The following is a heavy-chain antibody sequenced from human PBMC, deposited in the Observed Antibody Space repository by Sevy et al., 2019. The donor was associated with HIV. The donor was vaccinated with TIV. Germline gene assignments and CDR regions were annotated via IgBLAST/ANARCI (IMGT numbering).Heavy chain of an antibody. CDR1: GFTFSSYS. D-gene: IGHD6-13*01. V-gene: IGHV3-21*01. Sequence: GGSLRLSCAASGFTFSSYSMNWVRQAPGKGLEWVSSISSSSSYIYYADSVKGRFTISRDNAKNSLYLQMNSLRAEDTAVYYCAREFHQWAAAGSYYFDYWGQGTLVTVSS. J-gene: IGHJ4*02. CDR3: AREFHQWAAAGSYYFDY. CDR2: ISSSSSYI.